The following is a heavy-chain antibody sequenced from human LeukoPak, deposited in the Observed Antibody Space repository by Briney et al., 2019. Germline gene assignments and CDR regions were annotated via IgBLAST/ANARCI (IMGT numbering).Heavy chain of an antibody. V-gene: IGHV3-21*06. CDR1: GFTFSTYS. Sequence: GGSLRLSCAASGFTFSTYSMNWVRQAPGKGLEWVSSISSSSNYIYYADSVKGRSSISRDDAKNLLFLQMNGLRVEDTAVYCCARDMTTATTCYLEHWGQGTLVTVSS. CDR3: ARDMTTATTCYLEH. CDR2: ISSSSNYI. D-gene: IGHD4-17*01. J-gene: IGHJ1*01.